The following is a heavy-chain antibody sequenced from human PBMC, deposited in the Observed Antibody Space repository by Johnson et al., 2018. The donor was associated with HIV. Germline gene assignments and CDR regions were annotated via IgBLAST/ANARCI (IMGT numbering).Heavy chain of an antibody. CDR3: ARSNAFDI. CDR2: ITYDGSGK. V-gene: IGHV3-7*01. CDR1: GFIFSGYW. J-gene: IGHJ3*02. Sequence: VQLVESGGGLVQPGGSLRLSCAASGFIFSGYWMNWVRQAPGQGLEWVAGITYDGSGKLCVDSVKGRFTISRDNAKDSLFLQMNSLRAEDTAVYYCARSNAFDIWGQGTMVTVSS.